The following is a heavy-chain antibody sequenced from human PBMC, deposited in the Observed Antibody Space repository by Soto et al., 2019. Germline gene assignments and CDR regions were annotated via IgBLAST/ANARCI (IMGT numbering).Heavy chain of an antibody. CDR1: GFTFSSYS. V-gene: IGHV3-21*01. CDR2: ISSSSSYI. Sequence: EVQLVESGGGLVKPGGSLRLSCAASGFTFSSYSMNWVRQAPGKGLKWVSSISSSSSYIYYADSVKGRFTISRDNAKNSLYLQMNSLRAEDTAVYYCARDNYGSGSYYYLPGLQIDYWGQGTLVTVSS. D-gene: IGHD3-10*01. J-gene: IGHJ4*02. CDR3: ARDNYGSGSYYYLPGLQIDY.